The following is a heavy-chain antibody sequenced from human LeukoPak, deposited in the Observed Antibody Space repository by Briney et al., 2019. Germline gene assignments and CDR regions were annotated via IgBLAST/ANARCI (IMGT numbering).Heavy chain of an antibody. CDR2: VKPDSGNT. CDR3: ARFSSSWYYFDY. Sequence: ASVKVSCKASGYTFTNYVINWVRQATGQGLEWMGWVKPDSGNTGYAQKLQGRVTITMNTSISTAYMELSSLRSEDTAVYYCARFSSSWYYFDYWGQGTLVTVSS. CDR1: GYTFTNYV. J-gene: IGHJ4*02. V-gene: IGHV1-8*02. D-gene: IGHD6-13*01.